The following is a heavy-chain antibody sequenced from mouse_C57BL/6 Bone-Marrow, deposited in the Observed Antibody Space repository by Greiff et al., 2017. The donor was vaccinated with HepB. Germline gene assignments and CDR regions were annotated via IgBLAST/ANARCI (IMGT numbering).Heavy chain of an antibody. D-gene: IGHD3-2*02. J-gene: IGHJ2*01. CDR1: GYTFTSYW. Sequence: VQLQQSGAELVKPGASVKLSCKASGYTFTSYWMQWVKQRPGQGLEWIGEIDPSDSYTNYNQKFKGKATLTVDTSSSTAYMQLSSLTSEDSAVYYCARPDSSADYWGQGTTLTVSS. V-gene: IGHV1-50*01. CDR3: ARPDSSADY. CDR2: IDPSDSYT.